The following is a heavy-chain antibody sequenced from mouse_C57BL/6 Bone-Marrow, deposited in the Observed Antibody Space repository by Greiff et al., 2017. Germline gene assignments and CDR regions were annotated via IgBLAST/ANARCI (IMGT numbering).Heavy chain of an antibody. Sequence: EVQRVESGGGLVQPGGSLKLSCAASGFTFSDYYMYWVRQTPEKRLEWVAYISNGGGSTYYPDTVKGRFTISRDNAKNTLYLQMSRLKSEDTAMYYCARRTAFDVWGTGTTVTVSS. V-gene: IGHV5-12*01. D-gene: IGHD1-2*01. CDR3: ARRTAFDV. J-gene: IGHJ1*03. CDR2: ISNGGGST. CDR1: GFTFSDYY.